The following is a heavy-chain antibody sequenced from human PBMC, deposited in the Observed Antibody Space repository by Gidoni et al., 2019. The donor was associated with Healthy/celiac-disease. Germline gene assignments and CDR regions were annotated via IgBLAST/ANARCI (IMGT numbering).Heavy chain of an antibody. Sequence: QVQLVESGGGVVQPGRSLRLSCSASGSAFSSYRMHWGRQAPGKGLEWVAVISYDGSNKYYADSVKGRFTISRDNSKNTLYLQMNSLRAEDTAVYYCAKDSMVTSYYYYYGMDVWGQGTTVTVSS. CDR1: GSAFSSYR. D-gene: IGHD5-18*01. CDR3: AKDSMVTSYYYYYGMDV. J-gene: IGHJ6*02. CDR2: ISYDGSNK. V-gene: IGHV3-30*18.